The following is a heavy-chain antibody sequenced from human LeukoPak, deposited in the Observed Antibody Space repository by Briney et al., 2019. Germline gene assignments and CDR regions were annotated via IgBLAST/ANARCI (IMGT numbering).Heavy chain of an antibody. V-gene: IGHV1-46*01. CDR1: GYTFTSYY. D-gene: IGHD1-26*01. CDR3: ARDIGGDNWFDP. Sequence: ASVTVSCKASGYTFTSYYMHWVRQAPGQGLEWMGIINPSGGSTIYAQKFQGRVTMTRDMSTSTVYMELSSLRSEDTAVYYCARDIGGDNWFDPWGQGTLVTVSS. CDR2: INPSGGST. J-gene: IGHJ5*02.